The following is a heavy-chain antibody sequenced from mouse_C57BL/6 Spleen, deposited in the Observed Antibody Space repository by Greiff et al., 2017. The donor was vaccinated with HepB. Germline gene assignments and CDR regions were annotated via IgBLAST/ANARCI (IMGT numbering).Heavy chain of an antibody. CDR3: ARDYDGWYFDV. CDR2: ISSGSSTI. J-gene: IGHJ1*03. D-gene: IGHD2-4*01. V-gene: IGHV5-17*01. CDR1: GFTFSDYG. Sequence: EVQGVESGGGLVKPGGSLKLSCAASGFTFSDYGMHWVRQAPEKGLEWVAYISSGSSTIYYADTEKGRFTISRDNAKNTLFLQMTSLRSEDTAMYYCARDYDGWYFDVWGTGTTVTVSS.